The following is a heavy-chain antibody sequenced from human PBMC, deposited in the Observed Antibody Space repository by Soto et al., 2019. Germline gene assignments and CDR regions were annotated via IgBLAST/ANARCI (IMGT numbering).Heavy chain of an antibody. J-gene: IGHJ4*02. V-gene: IGHV3-11*04. D-gene: IGHD6-13*01. Sequence: PGGSLRLSCAASGFTFSDYYMSWIRQAPGKGLEWVSYISYSGSTIYYADSVKGRFTISRDNAKNSLYLQMNSLRAEDTGVYYCAKDSWYFDLWSQGSLVTVSS. CDR3: AKDSWYFDL. CDR1: GFTFSDYY. CDR2: ISYSGSTI.